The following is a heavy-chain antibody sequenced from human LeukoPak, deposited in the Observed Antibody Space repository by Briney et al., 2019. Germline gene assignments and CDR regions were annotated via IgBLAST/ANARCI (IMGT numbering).Heavy chain of an antibody. V-gene: IGHV3-73*01. CDR2: IDRPAKSYAT. CDR1: GFTLSDSA. Sequence: PGGSLRVSCAASGFTLSDSAIHWVRQASGKGLEWVGLIDRPAKSYATAYGASVGGRFTISRDDSKNTAYLQMDSLKTEDTALYYCTRDRGTYNWLDPWGQGTLVTVSS. J-gene: IGHJ5*02. CDR3: TRDRGTYNWLDP. D-gene: IGHD1-26*01.